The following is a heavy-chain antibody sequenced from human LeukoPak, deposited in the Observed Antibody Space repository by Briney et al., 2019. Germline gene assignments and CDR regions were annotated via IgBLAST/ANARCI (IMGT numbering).Heavy chain of an antibody. CDR1: GGSFSGYY. D-gene: IGHD1-26*01. J-gene: IGHJ4*02. CDR2: INHSGNT. CDR3: AREEMPGKFDY. Sequence: SETLSLTCAVYGGSFSGYYWSWIRQPPGKGLEWIGEINHSGNTNYNPSLKSRVAISLDKSSNQFSLRLTSVTAADTAMYFCAREEMPGKFDYWGQGILVTVSS. V-gene: IGHV4-34*01.